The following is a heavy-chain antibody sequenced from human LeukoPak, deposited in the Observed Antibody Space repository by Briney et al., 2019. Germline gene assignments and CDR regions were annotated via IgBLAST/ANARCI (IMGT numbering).Heavy chain of an antibody. CDR1: GGSISSSSYY. Sequence: SETLSLTCTVSGGSISSSSYYWGWIRQPPGKGLEWIGSIYYSGSTYYNPSLKSRVTISVDTSKNQFSLKLSSVTAADTAVYYCATTRYSSGWYYYYYMDVWGKGTTVTISS. CDR2: IYYSGST. CDR3: ATTRYSSGWYYYYYMDV. V-gene: IGHV4-39*07. J-gene: IGHJ6*03. D-gene: IGHD6-19*01.